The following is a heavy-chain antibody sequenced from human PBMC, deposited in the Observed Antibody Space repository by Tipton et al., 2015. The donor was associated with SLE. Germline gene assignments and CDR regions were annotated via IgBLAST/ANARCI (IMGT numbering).Heavy chain of an antibody. D-gene: IGHD3-3*01. CDR1: GGSFSGNY. CDR2: INHSGST. V-gene: IGHV4-34*01. Sequence: LRLSCAVYGGSFSGNYWSWIRQPPGKGLEWIGEINHSGSTNYNPSLKSRVTISVDTSKNQFSLKLSSVTAADTAVYYCARGLLEWSEVWGQGTTVTVSS. J-gene: IGHJ6*02. CDR3: ARGLLEWSEV.